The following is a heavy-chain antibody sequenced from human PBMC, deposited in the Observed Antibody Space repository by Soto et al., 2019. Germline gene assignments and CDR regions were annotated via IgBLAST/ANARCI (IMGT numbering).Heavy chain of an antibody. D-gene: IGHD3-16*01. CDR3: ASGGGWYFER. CDR2: IRNKAYSYTT. V-gene: IGHV3-72*01. J-gene: IGHJ2*01. CDR1: GFTFSDHF. Sequence: EVQLVESGGGLVQPGGSLRLSCAASGFTFSDHFMDWVRQAPGKGLEWVGRIRNKAYSYTTEYAASVKGRFTISRDDSMNSLYLQMNSLKTEDTAFVYCASGGGWYFERWGRGTLVTVSS.